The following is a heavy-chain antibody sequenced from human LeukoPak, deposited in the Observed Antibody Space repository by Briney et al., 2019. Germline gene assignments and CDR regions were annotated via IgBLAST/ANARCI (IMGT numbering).Heavy chain of an antibody. CDR1: GFTFGSYA. Sequence: GGSLRLSCAASGFTFGSYAMSWVRQAPGKGLEWVSAISGSGGSTYYADSVKGRFTISRDNSKNTLYLQMNSLRAEDTAVYYCAADYGGSQTAYWGQGTLVTVSS. V-gene: IGHV3-23*01. CDR3: AADYGGSQTAY. D-gene: IGHD4-23*01. J-gene: IGHJ4*02. CDR2: ISGSGGST.